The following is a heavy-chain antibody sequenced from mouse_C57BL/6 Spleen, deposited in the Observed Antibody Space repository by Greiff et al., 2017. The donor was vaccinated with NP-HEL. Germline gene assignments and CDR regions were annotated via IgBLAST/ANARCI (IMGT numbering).Heavy chain of an antibody. CDR1: GFTFSNYW. CDR2: IRLKSDNYAT. CDR3: SKIYYDYYYFDY. J-gene: IGHJ2*01. V-gene: IGHV6-3*01. Sequence: EVKMMESGGGLVQPGGSMKLSCVASGFTFSNYWMNWVRQSPEKGLEWVAQIRLKSDNYATHYAESVKGRFTISRDDSKSSVYLQMNNLRAEDTGIYYCSKIYYDYYYFDYWGQGTTLTVSS. D-gene: IGHD2-4*01.